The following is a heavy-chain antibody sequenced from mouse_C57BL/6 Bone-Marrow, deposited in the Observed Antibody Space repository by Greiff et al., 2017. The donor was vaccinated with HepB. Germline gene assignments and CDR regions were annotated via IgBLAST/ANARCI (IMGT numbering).Heavy chain of an antibody. CDR2: IDPSDSYT. CDR3: ARSILFDY. D-gene: IGHD1-1*01. CDR1: GYTFTSYW. J-gene: IGHJ2*01. V-gene: IGHV1-69*01. Sequence: VQLQQPGAELVMPGASVKLSCKASGYTFTSYWMHWVKQRPGQGLEWIGEIDPSDSYTNYNQKFKGKSTLTVDKSSSTAYMQLSSLTSEDSAVYYCARSILFDYWGQGTTLTVSS.